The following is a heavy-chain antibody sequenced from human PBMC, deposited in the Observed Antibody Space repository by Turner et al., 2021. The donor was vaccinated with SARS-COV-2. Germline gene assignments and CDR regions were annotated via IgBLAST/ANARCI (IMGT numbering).Heavy chain of an antibody. CDR1: GYIFTGYY. CDR2: ISPNSGGT. Sequence: QVQLVQSGAEVKEPGASVKVSCKTSGYIFTGYYMHWVRQAPGQGLEWMGWISPNSGGTNYAQKFQGRVTMTRDTSISTAYMDLSGLRSDDTAVYYCARVTSLSYYFDYWGQGTLVTVSS. J-gene: IGHJ4*02. V-gene: IGHV1-2*02. CDR3: ARVTSLSYYFDY.